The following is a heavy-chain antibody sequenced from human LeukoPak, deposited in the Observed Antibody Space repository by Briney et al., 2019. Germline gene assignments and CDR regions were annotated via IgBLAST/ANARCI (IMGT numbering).Heavy chain of an antibody. D-gene: IGHD3-10*01. CDR2: INSDGSST. CDR1: GFTFSSYW. CDR3: ARPPLDLWFGEENWFDP. Sequence: GGSLGLSCAASGFTFSSYWMHWVRQAPGKGLVWVSRINSDGSSTSYADSVKGRFTISRDNAKNTLYLQMNSLRAEDTAVYYCARPPLDLWFGEENWFDPWGQGTLVTVSS. V-gene: IGHV3-74*01. J-gene: IGHJ5*02.